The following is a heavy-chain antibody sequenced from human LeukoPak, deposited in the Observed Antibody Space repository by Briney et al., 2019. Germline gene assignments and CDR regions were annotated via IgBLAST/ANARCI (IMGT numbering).Heavy chain of an antibody. CDR2: IHYSGNN. D-gene: IGHD6-13*01. CDR1: GDSISSGDYL. J-gene: IGHJ4*02. V-gene: IGHV4-30-4*01. CDR3: ASSPRIAAAGLLDY. Sequence: SETLSLTCTVSGDSISSGDYLWNWIRQPPGKGLEWIGYIHYSGNNYYNPSLKSRVTLSVDTSKNQLSLKLNSVTAADTAVYYCASSPRIAAAGLLDYWGQGTLVTVSS.